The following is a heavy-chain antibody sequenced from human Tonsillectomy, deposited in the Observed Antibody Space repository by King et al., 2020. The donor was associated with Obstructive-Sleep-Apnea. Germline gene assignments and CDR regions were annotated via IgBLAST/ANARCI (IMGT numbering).Heavy chain of an antibody. CDR3: AKEMRLRVHKSFDD. CDR2: ISWNSGSI. CDR1: GFTFDDYA. Sequence: VQLVESGGGLVQPGRSLRLSCAASGFTFDDYAMHWVRQAPGKGLEWVSGISWNSGSIGHADSVKGRFTISRDKAKNSLYLQMNSLRAEDTALYYCAKEMRLRVHKSFDDWGQGALVTVSS. D-gene: IGHD4-17*01. V-gene: IGHV3-9*01. J-gene: IGHJ4*02.